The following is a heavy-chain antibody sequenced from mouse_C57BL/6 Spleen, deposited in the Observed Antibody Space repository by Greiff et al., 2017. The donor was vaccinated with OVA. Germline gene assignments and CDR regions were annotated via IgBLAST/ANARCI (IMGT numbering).Heavy chain of an antibody. Sequence: QVQLQQSGPGLVAPSQSLSITCTVSGFSLTSYGVDWVRQPPGKGLEWLGVIWGGGSTNYNSALMSRLSIRKDNSKTHVFLKMNSLQTDDTAMYFCAKRIGSSYGWFAYWGQGTLVTVSA. CDR1: GFSLTSYG. CDR3: AKRIGSSYGWFAY. J-gene: IGHJ3*01. V-gene: IGHV2-9*01. CDR2: IWGGGST. D-gene: IGHD1-1*01.